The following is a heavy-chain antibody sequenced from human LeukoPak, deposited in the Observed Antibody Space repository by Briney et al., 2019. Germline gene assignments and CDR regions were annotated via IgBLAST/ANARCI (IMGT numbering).Heavy chain of an antibody. J-gene: IGHJ3*01. CDR3: VRDVVFAMGYSDGFDL. D-gene: IGHD2-15*01. V-gene: IGHV3-9*01. CDR2: VNSDNDDT. Sequence: GGSLRLSCAASGFIFGHYAIHWVRLTPGKGLEWVSGVNSDNDDTAYAVSVKGRFTISRDNANNTLYFQMDSLRAEDTALYYCVRDVVFAMGYSDGFDLWGQGTMVFVSS. CDR1: GFIFGHYA.